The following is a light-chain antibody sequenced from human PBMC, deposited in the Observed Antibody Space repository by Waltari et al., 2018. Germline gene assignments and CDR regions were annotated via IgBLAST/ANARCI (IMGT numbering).Light chain of an antibody. CDR3: QQYSSYPLT. Sequence: DIVMTQSPDSLAVSLGERATINCKSSQSLLGSSNNKNFLTWYQQKPGQPPKVLMYWASTRESGVPDRFSGSGSGTDFTLTISSLQPEDFATYYCQQYSSYPLTFGQGTKVEIK. J-gene: IGKJ1*01. CDR2: WAS. V-gene: IGKV4-1*01. CDR1: QSLLGSSNNKNF.